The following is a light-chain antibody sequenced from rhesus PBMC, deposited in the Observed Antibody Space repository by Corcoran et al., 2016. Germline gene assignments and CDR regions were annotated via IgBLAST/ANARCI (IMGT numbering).Light chain of an antibody. Sequence: DIQMTQSPSSLSASVGDRVTITCRASENVHNYLNWYQQKPGKAPKLLIYKASTLHSGVPSRFSGSGSGTEFTLTISSLQPEDFATYYCQQHISHPLTFGEGTKVDIK. CDR1: ENVHNY. CDR2: KAS. CDR3: QQHISHPLT. V-gene: IGKV1-74*01. J-gene: IGKJ4*01.